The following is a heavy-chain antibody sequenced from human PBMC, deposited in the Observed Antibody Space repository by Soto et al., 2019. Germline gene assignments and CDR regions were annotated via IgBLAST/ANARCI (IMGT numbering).Heavy chain of an antibody. V-gene: IGHV4-34*01. Sequence: SETLSLTCAVYGGSFSGYYWSRIRQPPGKGLEWIGEINHSGSTNYNPSLKSRVTISVDTSKNQFSLKLSSVTAADTAAYYCARGGGTRKTFDYWGQGTLVTVSS. CDR3: ARGGGTRKTFDY. CDR2: INHSGST. CDR1: GGSFSGYY. D-gene: IGHD3-16*01. J-gene: IGHJ4*02.